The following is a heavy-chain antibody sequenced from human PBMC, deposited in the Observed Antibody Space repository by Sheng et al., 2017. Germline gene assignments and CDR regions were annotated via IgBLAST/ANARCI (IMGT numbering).Heavy chain of an antibody. CDR3: ARRRSALDYVDY. D-gene: IGHD3-10*02. Sequence: QLQLQEAGPGLVKPSETLSLTCTVSGGSISDSDYYWGWIRQSPGKGLEWIGTIYYSGTTYYNPSLKSRVTISVDTSKNRFSLKLTSVTATDTAVYYCARRRSALDYVDYWGQGTLVTVSS. CDR2: IYYSGTT. J-gene: IGHJ4*02. CDR1: GGSISDSDYY. V-gene: IGHV4-39*01.